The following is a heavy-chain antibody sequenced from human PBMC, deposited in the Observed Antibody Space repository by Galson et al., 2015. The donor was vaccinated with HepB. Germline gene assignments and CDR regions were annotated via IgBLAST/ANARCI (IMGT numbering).Heavy chain of an antibody. V-gene: IGHV4-61*01. J-gene: IGHJ3*02. CDR1: GGSVSSGSYY. CDR3: ARGKGWSFYKSPAELSGQSAFDI. D-gene: IGHD6-19*01. CDR2: IYYSGST. Sequence: PLSLTCTVSGGSVSSGSYYWSWIRQPPGQGLEWIGYIYYSGSTNYNPSLKSRVTISVDTSKNQFSLKLSSVTAADTAVYYCARGKGWSFYKSPAELSGQSAFDIWGQGTMVTVSS.